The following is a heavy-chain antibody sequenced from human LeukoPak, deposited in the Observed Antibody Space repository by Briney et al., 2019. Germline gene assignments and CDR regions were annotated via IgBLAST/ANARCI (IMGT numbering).Heavy chain of an antibody. CDR1: GFTFSSYA. J-gene: IGHJ4*02. D-gene: IGHD2-15*01. CDR2: ISGSGGST. V-gene: IGHV3-23*01. CDR3: ARRAGSYSHSYDY. Sequence: PGGSLRLSCAASGFTFSSYAMSWVRQAPGKGLEWVSAISGSGGSTYYADSVRGRFIISKDNSKNTLYLQMNSLRAEDTAVYYCARRAGSYSHSYDYWGQGTLVTVSS.